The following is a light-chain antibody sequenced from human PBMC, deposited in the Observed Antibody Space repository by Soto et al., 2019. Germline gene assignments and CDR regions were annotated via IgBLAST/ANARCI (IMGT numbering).Light chain of an antibody. J-gene: IGKJ1*01. V-gene: IGKV4-1*01. CDR2: WAS. CDR1: QSVLYSSNNKNY. CDR3: QQYYGSPPRT. Sequence: DIVMTQSPDSLAVSLGERATINCKSSQSVLYSSNNKNYLAWYQQKAGQPPKLLISWASPRESGVPDRFSGSGSGTDFTLTISSLQAEDVAVYYCQQYYGSPPRTFGLGTKVEI.